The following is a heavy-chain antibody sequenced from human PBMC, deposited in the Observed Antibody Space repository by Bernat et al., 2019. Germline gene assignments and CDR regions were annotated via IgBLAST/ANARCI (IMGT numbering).Heavy chain of an antibody. J-gene: IGHJ4*02. V-gene: IGHV3-48*03. CDR1: GFTFSSYE. Sequence: EVQLVESGGGLVQPGGSLRLSCAASGFTFSSYEMNWVRQAPGKGLEWVSYISSSGSTIYYADSVKGRFTISRDNAKNSLYLQMNSLRAEDTAVYHCARDCSGGSCYAFDYWGQGTLVTVSS. D-gene: IGHD2-15*01. CDR2: ISSSGSTI. CDR3: ARDCSGGSCYAFDY.